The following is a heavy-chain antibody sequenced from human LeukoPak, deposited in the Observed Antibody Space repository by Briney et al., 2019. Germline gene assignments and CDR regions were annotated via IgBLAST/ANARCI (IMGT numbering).Heavy chain of an antibody. CDR1: GGSISSSSYY. J-gene: IGHJ5*02. Sequence: SETLSLTCTVSGGSISSSSYYWGWIRQPPGKGLEWIGSIYYSGSTYYNPSLKSRVTISVDTSKNQFSLKLSSVTAADTAVYYCATTGIAFRWSDPWGQGTLVTVSS. V-gene: IGHV4-39*01. CDR2: IYYSGST. D-gene: IGHD2-15*01. CDR3: ATTGIAFRWSDP.